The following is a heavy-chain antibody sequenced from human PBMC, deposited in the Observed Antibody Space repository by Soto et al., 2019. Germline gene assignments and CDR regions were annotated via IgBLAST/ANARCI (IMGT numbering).Heavy chain of an antibody. V-gene: IGHV3-15*07. D-gene: IGHD6-13*01. Sequence: EVQLVESGGGLVKPGGSLRLSCAASGFTFSNAWMNWVRQAPGKGLEWVGRIKSKTDGGTTDYAAPVKGRFTISRDDSKNTLYVQMNSLKTEDTAVYYCTTWPGIAAAALDYWGQGTLVTVSS. CDR1: GFTFSNAW. CDR3: TTWPGIAAAALDY. J-gene: IGHJ4*02. CDR2: IKSKTDGGTT.